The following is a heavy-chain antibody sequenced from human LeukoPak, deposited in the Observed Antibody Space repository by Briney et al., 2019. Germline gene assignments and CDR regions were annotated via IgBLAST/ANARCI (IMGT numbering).Heavy chain of an antibody. D-gene: IGHD5-18*01. CDR2: ISSSSSTI. CDR3: AREKLGDLASGMVTAHFDY. V-gene: IGHV3-48*04. CDR1: GFTFSSYS. J-gene: IGHJ4*02. Sequence: GGSLRLSCAASGFTFSSYSMNWVRQAPGKGLEWVSYISSSSSTIYYADSVKGRFSISRDNSKNTLFLQMGSLRPEDMAVYYCAREKLGDLASGMVTAHFDYWGQGTLVTVSS.